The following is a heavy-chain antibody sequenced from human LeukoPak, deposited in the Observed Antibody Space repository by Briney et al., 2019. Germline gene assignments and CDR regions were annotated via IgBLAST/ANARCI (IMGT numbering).Heavy chain of an antibody. CDR1: GFTFSNYW. Sequence: GGSLRLSCAASGFTFSNYWMHWVRQAPGKGLVSVSRINSDGSSRNYAASVKGRSTTSRDNAKNTLYLQMNSLRAEDTAVYYCASASSHRIAAGGDYWGQGTLVTASS. CDR2: INSDGSSR. D-gene: IGHD6-13*01. CDR3: ASASSHRIAAGGDY. J-gene: IGHJ4*02. V-gene: IGHV3-74*01.